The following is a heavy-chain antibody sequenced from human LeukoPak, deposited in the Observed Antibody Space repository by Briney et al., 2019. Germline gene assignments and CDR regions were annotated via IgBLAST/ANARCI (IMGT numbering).Heavy chain of an antibody. V-gene: IGHV1-69*01. CDR2: IIPIFGTA. D-gene: IGHD2-21*02. J-gene: IGHJ4*02. CDR3: ARDFPVAYCGGDCSLFDY. CDR1: GGTFSSYA. Sequence: SSVKVSCKASGGTFSSYAISWVRQAPGQGLEWMGGIIPIFGTANYAQKFQGRVTITADESTSTAYMELSSLRSEDTAVYYCARDFPVAYCGGDCSLFDYWGQGTLVTVSS.